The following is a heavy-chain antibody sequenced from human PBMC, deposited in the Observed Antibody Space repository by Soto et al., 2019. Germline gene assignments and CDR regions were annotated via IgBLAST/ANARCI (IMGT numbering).Heavy chain of an antibody. CDR1: GYTFTSYG. D-gene: IGHD3-16*01. CDR3: ARDLPGETIADGATDY. V-gene: IGHV1-18*01. CDR2: ISAYNGNT. Sequence: QVQLVQSGAEVKKPGASVKVSCKASGYTFTSYGISWVRQAPGQGLEWMGWISAYNGNTNYAQKLQGRATMTTDTSTSTDYMELRSLRSDDTAVYYCARDLPGETIADGATDYWGQGTLVTVSS. J-gene: IGHJ4*02.